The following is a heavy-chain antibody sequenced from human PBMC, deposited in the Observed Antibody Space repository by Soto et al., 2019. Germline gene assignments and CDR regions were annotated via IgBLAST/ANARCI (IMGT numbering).Heavy chain of an antibody. CDR3: AKAGDYYDSSGYPYYFDY. CDR1: GFTFSSYA. D-gene: IGHD3-22*01. J-gene: IGHJ4*02. V-gene: IGHV3-23*01. Sequence: GGSLRLSCAASGFTFSSYAMSWVRQAPGKGLEWVSAIRGGGGSTYYADSVKGRFTISRDNSKNTRYQQMNSLRAEDTAVYYCAKAGDYYDSSGYPYYFDYWGQGTLVTVSS. CDR2: IRGGGGST.